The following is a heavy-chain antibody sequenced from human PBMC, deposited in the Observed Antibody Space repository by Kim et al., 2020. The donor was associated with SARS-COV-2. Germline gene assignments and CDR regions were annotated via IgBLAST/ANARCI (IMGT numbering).Heavy chain of an antibody. Sequence: GGSLRLSCAASGFTFTSYAMSWVRQAPGKGLEWVSALSGSGDNTYYAESVKGRFTISRDNSKNTLYLQMNSLRAEDTAIYYCAKFAGITAPFDAFDIWGLGTMVTVSS. CDR3: AKFAGITAPFDAFDI. CDR1: GFTFTSYA. J-gene: IGHJ3*02. CDR2: LSGSGDNT. V-gene: IGHV3-23*01. D-gene: IGHD1-20*01.